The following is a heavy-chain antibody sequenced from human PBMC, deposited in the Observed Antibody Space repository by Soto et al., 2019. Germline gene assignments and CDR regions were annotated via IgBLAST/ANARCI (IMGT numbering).Heavy chain of an antibody. CDR2: IYWNDDK. CDR1: GFSLSTSGVG. J-gene: IGHJ5*02. CDR3: AHSYYDFWSGRPNWFDP. V-gene: IGHV2-5*01. D-gene: IGHD3-3*01. Sequence: QITLKESGPTLVKPTQTLTLTCTFSGFSLSTSGVGVGWIRQPPGKALEWLALIYWNDDKRYSPSLKSRLTITKDTTKNQVVLTMSNIDPVDTATYYCAHSYYDFWSGRPNWFDPCGEGTLLTVSS.